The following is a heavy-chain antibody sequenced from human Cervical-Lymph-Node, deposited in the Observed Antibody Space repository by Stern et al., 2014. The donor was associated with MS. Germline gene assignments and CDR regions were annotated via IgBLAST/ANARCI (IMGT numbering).Heavy chain of an antibody. J-gene: IGHJ3*02. CDR2: IYYSGST. CDR3: ARDGYGAGRFDI. V-gene: IGHV4-31*03. CDR1: GASISSGSYY. D-gene: IGHD5-12*01. Sequence: VQLVESGPGLVKPSQTLSLTCTVSGASISSGSYYWSWIRQHPGKGLEWIGYIYYSGSTYYKPSLKSRLTISLDTSKNQLSLRLTSVTAADTAVYYCARDGYGAGRFDIWGRGTMVTVSS.